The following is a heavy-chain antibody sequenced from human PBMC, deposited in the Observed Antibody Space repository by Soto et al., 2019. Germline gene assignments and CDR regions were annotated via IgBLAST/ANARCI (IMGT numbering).Heavy chain of an antibody. CDR2: IIPIFGTA. CDR1: GGTFSSYA. CDR3: ARWGQSSSWYGGDYYYGMDV. V-gene: IGHV1-69*01. J-gene: IGHJ6*02. Sequence: QVQLVQSGAEVKKPGSSVKVSCKASGGTFSSYAISWVRQAPGQGLEWMGGIIPIFGTANYAQKFQGRVTITEDESTSTAYRELSSLRSEDTAVYYCARWGQSSSWYGGDYYYGMDVWGQGTTVTVSS. D-gene: IGHD6-13*01.